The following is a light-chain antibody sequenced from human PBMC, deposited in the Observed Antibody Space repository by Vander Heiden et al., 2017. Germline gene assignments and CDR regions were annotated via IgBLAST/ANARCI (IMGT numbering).Light chain of an antibody. CDR1: NLRSTR. CDR2: DGG. Sequence: SVLTQPPPVPPAPGPPARITRGGHNLRSTRLYWYQQKPGEAPVLVVDDGGDRPSGIPERFSGSNCENTATLTISRVEAGDEAVYYCQVWDSSSDHVVFGGGTKVTVL. J-gene: IGLJ2*01. V-gene: IGLV3-21*02. CDR3: QVWDSSSDHVV.